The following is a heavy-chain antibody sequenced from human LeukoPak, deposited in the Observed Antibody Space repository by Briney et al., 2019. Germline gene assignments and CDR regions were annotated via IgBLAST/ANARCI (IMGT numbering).Heavy chain of an antibody. CDR2: IYYSGST. V-gene: IGHV4-59*08. J-gene: IGHJ4*02. Sequence: SETLSLTCTVSGGSISSYYWSWIRQPPGKGLGWIGYIYYSGSTNYNPSLKSRVTISVDTSKNQFSLKLSSVTAADTAVYYCARRRDGCNGLDYWGQGTLVTVSS. CDR1: GGSISSYY. D-gene: IGHD2-2*01. CDR3: ARRRDGCNGLDY.